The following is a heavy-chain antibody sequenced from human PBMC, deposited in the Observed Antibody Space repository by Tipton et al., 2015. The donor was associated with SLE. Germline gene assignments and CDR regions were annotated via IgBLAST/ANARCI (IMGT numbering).Heavy chain of an antibody. D-gene: IGHD5-24*01. Sequence: QLVQSRAEVKKPGASVKVSCKASGYTFTSYYIHWVRQAPGQGLEWMGIINPSGGLTTYAQKFQGRVTMTRDTSTNTVYMELSSLRSDDTAVYSCARDKDGYNHNFDSWGQGTLVTVSS. CDR1: GYTFTSYY. V-gene: IGHV1-46*01. CDR3: ARDKDGYNHNFDS. CDR2: INPSGGLT. J-gene: IGHJ4*02.